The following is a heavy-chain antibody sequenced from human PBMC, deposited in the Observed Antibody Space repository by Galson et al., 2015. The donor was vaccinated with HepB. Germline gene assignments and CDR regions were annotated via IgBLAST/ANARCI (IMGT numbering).Heavy chain of an antibody. D-gene: IGHD3-22*01. CDR3: ARDDGSGYPGGY. CDR1: GGTFSSYT. CDR2: IIPILGIA. V-gene: IGHV1-69*04. J-gene: IGHJ4*02. Sequence: QSGAEVKKPGESLRISCKASGGTFSSYTISWVRQAPGQGLEWMGRIIPILGIANYAQKFQGRVTITADKSTSTAYMELSSLRSEDTAVYYCARDDGSGYPGGYWGQGTLVTVSS.